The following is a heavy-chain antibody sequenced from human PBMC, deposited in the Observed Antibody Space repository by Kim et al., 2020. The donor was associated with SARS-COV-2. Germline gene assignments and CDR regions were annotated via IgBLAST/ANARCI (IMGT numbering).Heavy chain of an antibody. CDR3: ARALEGYSSGWYFDY. D-gene: IGHD6-19*01. V-gene: IGHV4-59*01. CDR2: IYYSGST. CDR1: GGSISSYY. J-gene: IGHJ4*02. Sequence: SETLSLTCTVSGGSISSYYWSWIRQPPGKGLEWIGYIYYSGSTNYNPSLKSRVTISVDTSKNQFSLKLSSVTAADTAVYYCARALEGYSSGWYFDYWGQGTLVTVSS.